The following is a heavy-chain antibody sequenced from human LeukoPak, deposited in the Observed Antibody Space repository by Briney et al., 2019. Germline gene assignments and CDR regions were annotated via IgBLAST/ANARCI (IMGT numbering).Heavy chain of an antibody. CDR2: INPNSGGT. Sequence: GASVKVSCKASGYTFTGYYMHWVRQAPGQGLEWMGWINPNSGGTNYAQKFQGRVTMTRDTSISTAYMELSRLRPDDTAVYYCARNVYCSGGSCKRGGFDYWGQGTLVTVSS. J-gene: IGHJ4*02. V-gene: IGHV1-2*02. CDR3: ARNVYCSGGSCKRGGFDY. D-gene: IGHD2-15*01. CDR1: GYTFTGYY.